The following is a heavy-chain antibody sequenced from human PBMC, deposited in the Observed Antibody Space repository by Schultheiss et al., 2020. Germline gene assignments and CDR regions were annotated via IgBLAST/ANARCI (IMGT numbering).Heavy chain of an antibody. CDR2: IIPIFGTA. CDR3: ASREGYCSGGSCYALAFRVSYYYYGMDV. J-gene: IGHJ6*02. Sequence: SVKVSCKASGGTFSSYAISWVRQAPGQGLEWMGGIIPIFGTANYAQKFQGRVTITADESTSTAYMELSSLRSEDTAVYYCASREGYCSGGSCYALAFRVSYYYYGMDVWGQGTTVNVYS. V-gene: IGHV1-69*13. D-gene: IGHD2-15*01. CDR1: GGTFSSYA.